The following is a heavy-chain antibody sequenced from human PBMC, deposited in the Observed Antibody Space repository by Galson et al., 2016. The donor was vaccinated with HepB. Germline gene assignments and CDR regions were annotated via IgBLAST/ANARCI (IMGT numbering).Heavy chain of an antibody. Sequence: SLRLSCAASGFTFSTYSMNWVRQAPGKGLEWIAYIRGGNTNTDYAVSVKGRFTISRGDATNSLFLQMNSLRDEDTAIYYCARDHDWAFDYWGQGTLVSVSS. CDR1: GFTFSTYS. J-gene: IGHJ4*02. V-gene: IGHV3-48*02. CDR2: IRGGNTNT. D-gene: IGHD3-9*01. CDR3: ARDHDWAFDY.